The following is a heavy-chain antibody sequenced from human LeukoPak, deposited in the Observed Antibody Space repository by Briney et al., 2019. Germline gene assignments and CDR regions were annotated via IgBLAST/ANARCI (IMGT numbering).Heavy chain of an antibody. D-gene: IGHD3-10*01. CDR3: ARGYGSGSYYNGG. CDR1: GGSFSGYY. J-gene: IGHJ4*02. V-gene: IGHV4-34*01. CDR2: ISRGGTT. Sequence: KTSETLSLTCAVYGGSFSGYYWSSIRQPPGKGLEWIGEISRGGTTAYNPSLKSRVTISVDSSKNQFSLKLSSVTAADTAVYYCARGYGSGSYYNGGWGQGTLVTVSS.